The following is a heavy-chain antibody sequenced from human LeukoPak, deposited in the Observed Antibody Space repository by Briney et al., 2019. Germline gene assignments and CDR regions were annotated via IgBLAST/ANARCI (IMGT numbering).Heavy chain of an antibody. D-gene: IGHD5-18*01. Sequence: ASVKVSCEASGYTFTSHDINWVRQATGQGLEWMGWMNPNSGNTGHAQKFQGRVTMTRNTSISTVYMELSSLRSEDTAVYYCARRYSYAFDYWGQGTLVTVSS. CDR2: MNPNSGNT. V-gene: IGHV1-8*01. CDR3: ARRYSYAFDY. J-gene: IGHJ4*02. CDR1: GYTFTSHD.